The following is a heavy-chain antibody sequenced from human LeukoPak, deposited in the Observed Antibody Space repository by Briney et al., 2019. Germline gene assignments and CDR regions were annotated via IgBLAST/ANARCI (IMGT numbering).Heavy chain of an antibody. Sequence: GGSLRLSCVVSGFSFINGWMSRVRQAPGKGLEWVGRIKRKTDSGTIDYGAPVKGRFTISRDDSKNTVYLQMNSLKTEDTAVYYCTAGLEKSDFDYWGQGTLVTVSS. CDR1: GFSFINGW. J-gene: IGHJ4*02. V-gene: IGHV3-15*01. CDR2: IKRKTDSGTI. CDR3: TAGLEKSDFDY. D-gene: IGHD1-1*01.